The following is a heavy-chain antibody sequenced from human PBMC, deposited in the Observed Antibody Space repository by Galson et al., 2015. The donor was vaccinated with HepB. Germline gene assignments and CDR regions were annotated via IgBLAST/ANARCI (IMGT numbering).Heavy chain of an antibody. CDR2: ISAYNGNT. D-gene: IGHD3-22*01. J-gene: IGHJ5*02. Sequence: SVKVSCKASGYTFTSYGISWVRQAPGQGLEWMGWISAYNGNTNYAQKLQGRVTMTTDTSTSTAYMELRSLRSDDTAVYYCARDGQWLYTYNWFDPWGQGTLVTVSS. V-gene: IGHV1-18*04. CDR3: ARDGQWLYTYNWFDP. CDR1: GYTFTSYG.